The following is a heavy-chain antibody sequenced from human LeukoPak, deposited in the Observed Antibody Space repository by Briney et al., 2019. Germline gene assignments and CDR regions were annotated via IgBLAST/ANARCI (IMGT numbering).Heavy chain of an antibody. CDR3: ARGPVNYYDSSGQRKRHDAFDI. J-gene: IGHJ3*02. CDR2: INHSGST. D-gene: IGHD3-22*01. CDR1: GGSFSGYY. V-gene: IGHV4-34*01. Sequence: SETLSLTCAVYGGSFSGYYWSWIRQPPGKGLEWIGEINHSGSTNYNPSLKSRVTISVDTPKNQFSLKLSSVTAADTAVYYCARGPVNYYDSSGQRKRHDAFDIWGQGTMVTVSS.